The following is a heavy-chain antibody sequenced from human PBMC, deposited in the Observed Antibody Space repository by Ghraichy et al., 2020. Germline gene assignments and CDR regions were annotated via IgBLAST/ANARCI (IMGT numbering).Heavy chain of an antibody. D-gene: IGHD4-17*01. CDR2: IKQDGSEK. Sequence: GESLNISCAASGFTFSSYWMSWVRQAPGKGLEWVANIKQDGSEKYYVDSVKGRFTISRDNAKNSLYLQMNSLRAEDTAVYYCARSSLYDYGDSCEYFQHWGQGTLVTVSS. J-gene: IGHJ1*01. CDR1: GFTFSSYW. CDR3: ARSSLYDYGDSCEYFQH. V-gene: IGHV3-7*03.